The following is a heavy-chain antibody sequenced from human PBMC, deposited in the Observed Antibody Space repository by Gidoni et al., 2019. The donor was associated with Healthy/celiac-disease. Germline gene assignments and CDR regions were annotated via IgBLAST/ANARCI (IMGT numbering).Heavy chain of an antibody. CDR2: IIPIFGTA. CDR3: ARVGVSTGTSYYYDSSGYRNLFDP. D-gene: IGHD3-22*01. Sequence: QVQLVQSGAGVKKPGSSVKVSCKASGGTFSSYSIRWGRQAPGQGLEWMGGIIPIFGTANYAQKFQGRVTITADESTRTAYMDLSSLRSEDTAVYYCARVGVSTGTSYYYDSSGYRNLFDPWGQGTLVTVSS. CDR1: GGTFSSYS. J-gene: IGHJ5*02. V-gene: IGHV1-69*01.